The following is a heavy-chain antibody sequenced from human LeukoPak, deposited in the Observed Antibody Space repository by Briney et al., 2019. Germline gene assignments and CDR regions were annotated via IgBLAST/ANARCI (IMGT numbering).Heavy chain of an antibody. CDR2: ISYDGSNK. V-gene: IGHV3-30*18. J-gene: IGHJ4*02. CDR3: AKSDILTGYHNPFDY. Sequence: PGRSLTLSCAASGFTFSSYGMHWVRQAPGKGLERVAVISYDGSNKYYADSVKGRFTISRDNSKNTLYLQMNSLRAEDTAVYYCAKSDILTGYHNPFDYWGQGTLVTVSS. CDR1: GFTFSSYG. D-gene: IGHD3-9*01.